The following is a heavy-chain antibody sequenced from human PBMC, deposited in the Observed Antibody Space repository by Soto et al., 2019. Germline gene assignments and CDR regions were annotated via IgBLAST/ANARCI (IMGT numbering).Heavy chain of an antibody. CDR3: ARDIRITMIVVVITLDHDAFDI. CDR2: ISAYNGNT. J-gene: IGHJ3*02. V-gene: IGHV1-18*01. Sequence: ASVKVSCKASGYTFTSYGISWVRQAPGQGLEWMGWISAYNGNTSYAQKLQGRVTMTTDTSTSTAYMELRSLRSDDTAVYYYARDIRITMIVVVITLDHDAFDIWGQGTMVTVSS. D-gene: IGHD3-22*01. CDR1: GYTFTSYG.